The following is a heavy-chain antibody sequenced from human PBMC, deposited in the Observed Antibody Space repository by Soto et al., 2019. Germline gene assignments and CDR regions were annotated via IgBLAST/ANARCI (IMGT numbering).Heavy chain of an antibody. CDR1: GYTFTGYY. Sequence: ASVKVSCKASGYTFTGYYMHWVRQAPGQGLEWMGWINPNSGGTNYAQKFQGWITMTRDTSISTAYMELSRLRSDDTAVYYCARDDRIAVAGTLGLDYYYGMDVWGQGTTVTVSS. J-gene: IGHJ6*02. CDR3: ARDDRIAVAGTLGLDYYYGMDV. V-gene: IGHV1-2*04. CDR2: INPNSGGT. D-gene: IGHD6-19*01.